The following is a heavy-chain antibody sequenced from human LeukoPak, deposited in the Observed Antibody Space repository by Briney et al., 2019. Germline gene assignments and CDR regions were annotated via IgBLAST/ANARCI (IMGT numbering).Heavy chain of an antibody. J-gene: IGHJ4*02. D-gene: IGHD6-6*01. Sequence: PGGSLRLSCAASAFTFSNNWMYWVRQAPGKGLVWVANIKQDGSEKHYVDSVKGRFTISRDNAKNSLYLQMNSLRAEDTAVYYCARALGSSSADYWGQGTLVTVSS. CDR3: ARALGSSSADY. CDR1: AFTFSNNW. CDR2: IKQDGSEK. V-gene: IGHV3-7*01.